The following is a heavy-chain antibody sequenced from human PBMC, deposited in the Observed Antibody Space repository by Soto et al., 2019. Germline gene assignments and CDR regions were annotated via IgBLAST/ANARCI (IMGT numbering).Heavy chain of an antibody. D-gene: IGHD6-19*01. CDR3: ARDGAVAQYYYGMDV. J-gene: IGHJ6*02. Sequence: GGSLRLSCAASGFTFSSYSMNWVRQAPWKGLEWVSSISSSSSYIYYADSVKGRFTISRDNAKNSLYLQMNSLRAEDTAVYYCARDGAVAQYYYGMDVWGQGTTVTVSS. CDR1: GFTFSSYS. CDR2: ISSSSSYI. V-gene: IGHV3-21*01.